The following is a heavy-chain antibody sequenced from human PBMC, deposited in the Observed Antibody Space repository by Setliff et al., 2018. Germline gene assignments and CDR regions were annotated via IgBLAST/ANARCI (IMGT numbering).Heavy chain of an antibody. V-gene: IGHV4-61*01. CDR2: VYYSGIA. Sequence: SETLSLTCTVSGASVSGNSYYWSWVRQPPGKGLEWIGYVYYSGIANYSPSLKSRLTISVDTSKNQFSLKLRSVTAADTAVYYCARGGTYRYFDYWGQGTLVTVSS. CDR1: GASVSGNSYY. CDR3: ARGGTYRYFDY. J-gene: IGHJ4*02.